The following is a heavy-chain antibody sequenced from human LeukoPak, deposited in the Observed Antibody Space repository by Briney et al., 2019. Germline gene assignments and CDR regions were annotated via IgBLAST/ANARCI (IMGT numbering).Heavy chain of an antibody. J-gene: IGHJ6*02. CDR2: VNSDGSST. CDR3: ARGRYYGMDV. V-gene: IGHV3-74*01. CDR1: GFTFTSYW. Sequence: PGGSLRLSCAASGFTFTSYWMHWVRQAPGKGLVWVSRVNSDGSSTTYADSVKGRFTISRDNAKNTLYPQMNSLRAEDTAVYYCARGRYYGMDVWGQGTTVTVSS.